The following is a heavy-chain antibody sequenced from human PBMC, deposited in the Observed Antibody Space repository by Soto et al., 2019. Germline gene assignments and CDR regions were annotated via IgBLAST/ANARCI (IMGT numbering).Heavy chain of an antibody. Sequence: SETLSLTCTVSGYSVRSDSYYWSLIRQPPGKRLEWIGYIYHNGSTSYNPSLQSRVTMSINTPKNQFSLKLASVTAADTAIYYCAREGGVLRLSNWLDPWGQGTLVTVSS. CDR3: AREGGVLRLSNWLDP. CDR1: GYSVRSDSYY. CDR2: IYHNGST. V-gene: IGHV4-61*01. D-gene: IGHD3-3*01. J-gene: IGHJ5*02.